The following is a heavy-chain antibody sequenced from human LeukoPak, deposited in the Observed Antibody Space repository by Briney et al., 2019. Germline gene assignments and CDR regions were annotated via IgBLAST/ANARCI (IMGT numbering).Heavy chain of an antibody. CDR1: GYTFTAYY. J-gene: IGHJ5*02. CDR2: ININSGGT. D-gene: IGHD2-8*02. V-gene: IGHV1-2*02. CDR3: ARGTGSSWFDP. Sequence: ASVKVSCEASGYTFTAYYMHWVRQAPGQGLEWMGWININSGGTKNTQKLQGRVTMTRDTSISTAYMELTSLTADDTGVYYCARGTGSSWFDPWGQRTLVTVSS.